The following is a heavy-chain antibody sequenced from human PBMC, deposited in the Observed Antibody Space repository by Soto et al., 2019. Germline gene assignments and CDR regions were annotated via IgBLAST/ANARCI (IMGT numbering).Heavy chain of an antibody. Sequence: PGGSLRLSCAASGFTFGNFAMNWVRQTPGKGLEWLSDISGSGSGTYYADSVRGRFTISRDNSKNTLYLQMNNLRVEDTAIYYCAKAESYGGDANHFDSWGRGTLVTVSS. J-gene: IGHJ4*01. CDR2: ISGSGSGT. D-gene: IGHD4-17*01. CDR1: GFTFGNFA. V-gene: IGHV3-23*01. CDR3: AKAESYGGDANHFDS.